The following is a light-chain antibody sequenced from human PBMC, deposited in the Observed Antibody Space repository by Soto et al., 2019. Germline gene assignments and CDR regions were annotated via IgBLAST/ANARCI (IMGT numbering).Light chain of an antibody. CDR1: EGIKDY. V-gene: IGKV3-15*01. CDR2: GAS. Sequence: EIVMTHSPATLSVSPGERATLSCRASEGIKDYVAWFQQKPGQAPRLLIYGASTRATAIPARFSGSGSGTEFTLSISSLQSEDVAVYYCQERRNWLITFGQGGRLEI. CDR3: QERRNWLIT. J-gene: IGKJ5*01.